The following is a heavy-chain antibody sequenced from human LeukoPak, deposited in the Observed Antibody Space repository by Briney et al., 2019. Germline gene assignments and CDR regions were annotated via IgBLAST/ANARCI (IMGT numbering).Heavy chain of an antibody. D-gene: IGHD6-13*01. V-gene: IGHV1-2*02. J-gene: IGHJ5*02. Sequence: ASVKVSCKASGYTFTGYYIHWVRQAPGQGLEGMGWINPNLGGPNYAQKFQGRVTLTRDTSISTAYMELSRMRSDDTAVYYCARGPSSWYIYWFDPWGQGTLVTVSS. CDR3: ARGPSSWYIYWFDP. CDR2: INPNLGGP. CDR1: GYTFTGYY.